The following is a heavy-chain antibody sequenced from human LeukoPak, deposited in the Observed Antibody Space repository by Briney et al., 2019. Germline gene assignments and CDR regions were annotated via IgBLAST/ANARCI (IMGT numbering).Heavy chain of an antibody. Sequence: GGSLRLSCAASGFTFSSYSMNWVRQAPGKGLEWVSSISSSSSYIYYADSVKGRFTISSDNAKNSLYLQMNSLRAEDTAVYYCAREEVTAIPAYWGQGTLVTVSS. CDR1: GFTFSSYS. D-gene: IGHD2-21*02. J-gene: IGHJ4*02. V-gene: IGHV3-21*01. CDR2: ISSSSSYI. CDR3: AREEVTAIPAY.